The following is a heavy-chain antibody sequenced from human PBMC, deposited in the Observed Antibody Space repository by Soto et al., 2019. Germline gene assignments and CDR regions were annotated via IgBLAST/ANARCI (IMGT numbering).Heavy chain of an antibody. D-gene: IGHD2-15*01. Sequence: QVRLQESGPKLVRPSQTLSLTCSVSGVSINRGDYNWRWIRQSIGRGLEWIGYIYYNGDTNYNPSVGRRVTISVHTSKNQLLLDLTSVVAADTAVYFCAREGLDIVQVSYYWGQGTLITFSS. J-gene: IGHJ4*02. CDR2: IYYNGDT. CDR1: GVSINRGDYN. CDR3: AREGLDIVQVSYY. V-gene: IGHV4-30-4*01.